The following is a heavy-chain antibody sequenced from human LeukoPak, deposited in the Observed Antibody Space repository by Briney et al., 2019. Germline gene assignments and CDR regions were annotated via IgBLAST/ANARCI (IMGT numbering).Heavy chain of an antibody. CDR3: ARHDSSSSYYYYYMDV. CDR2: IYYSGST. Sequence: SETLSLTCAVSGYSISSGYDWGWIRQPPGKGLGWIGSIYYSGSTYYNPSVKRRVPISVDTSKNQIYLKLSSVTAADTAVYDCARHDSSSSYYYYYMDVWGKGTTVTVSS. J-gene: IGHJ6*03. D-gene: IGHD6-6*01. CDR1: GYSISSGYD. V-gene: IGHV4-38-2*01.